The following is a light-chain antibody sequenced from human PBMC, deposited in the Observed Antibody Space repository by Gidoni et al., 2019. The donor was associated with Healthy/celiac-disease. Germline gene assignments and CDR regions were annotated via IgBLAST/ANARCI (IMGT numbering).Light chain of an antibody. J-gene: IGKJ4*02. CDR2: KAS. Sequence: DIQMTQSPSTLSASVGDRVTITYRASQSISSWLAWYQQKPGKAPKLLIYKASSLESGVPSRFSGSGSGTEFTLTISSLQPDDVATYYCQQYNSYPTFGGGTKVEIK. V-gene: IGKV1-5*03. CDR1: QSISSW. CDR3: QQYNSYPT.